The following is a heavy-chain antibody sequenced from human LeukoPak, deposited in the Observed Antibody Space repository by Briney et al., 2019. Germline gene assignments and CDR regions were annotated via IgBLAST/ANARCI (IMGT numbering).Heavy chain of an antibody. D-gene: IGHD3-3*01. CDR1: GYSISSGYY. J-gene: IGHJ5*02. CDR3: ARDGSAAYYDFWSGQNNWFDP. CDR2: IYHSGST. Sequence: SETLSLTCTVSGYSISSGYYWGWIWQPPGKGLEWIGSIYHSGSTYYNPSLKSRVTISVDTSKNQFSLKLSSVTAADTAVYYCARDGSAAYYDFWSGQNNWFDPWGQGTLVTVSS. V-gene: IGHV4-38-2*02.